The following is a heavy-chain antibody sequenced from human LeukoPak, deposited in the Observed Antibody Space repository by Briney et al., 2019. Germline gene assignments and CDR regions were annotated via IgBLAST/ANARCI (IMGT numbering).Heavy chain of an antibody. J-gene: IGHJ4*02. CDR2: IYSGGIT. CDR3: AKGVAGIQLPDY. CDR1: GFTVSTNY. D-gene: IGHD5-18*01. V-gene: IGHV3-53*05. Sequence: PGGSLRLSCAASGFTVSTNYMSWVRQAPGKGLEWVSVIYSGGITYYADSVKGRFTISRDNSKNTVYLQMNSLRAEDTAVYYCAKGVAGIQLPDYWGQGTLVTVSS.